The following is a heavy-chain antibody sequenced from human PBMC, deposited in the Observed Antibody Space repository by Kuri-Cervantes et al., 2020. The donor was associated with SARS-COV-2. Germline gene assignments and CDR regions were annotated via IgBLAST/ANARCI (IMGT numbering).Heavy chain of an antibody. CDR2: IYPGDSDT. D-gene: IGHD1-14*01. V-gene: IGHV5-51*01. J-gene: IGHJ6*03. CDR1: GYSFTSYW. CDR3: ARHITGYYYYMDV. Sequence: GGSLRLSCKGSGYSFTSYWIGWVRQMPGKGLEWMGIIYPGDSDTRYSPSFQGHVTISADKSISTAYLQWSSLKASDTAMYYCARHITGYYYYMDVWGKGTTVTVSS.